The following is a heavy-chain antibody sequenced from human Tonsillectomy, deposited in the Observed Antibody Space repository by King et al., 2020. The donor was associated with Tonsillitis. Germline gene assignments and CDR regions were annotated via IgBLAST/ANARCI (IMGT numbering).Heavy chain of an antibody. CDR1: GFTFSSYS. CDR2: ISSSSSYM. Sequence: VQLVESGGGLVKPGGSLRLSCAASGFTFSSYSMNWVRQAPGKGLEWVSSISSSSSYMYYADSVKGRFTISRDNAKNSLYLQMNSLRAEDTAVYYCARDRGGVVVAAFDYWGQGTLVTVSS. CDR3: ARDRGGVVVAAFDY. V-gene: IGHV3-21*01. J-gene: IGHJ4*02. D-gene: IGHD2-15*01.